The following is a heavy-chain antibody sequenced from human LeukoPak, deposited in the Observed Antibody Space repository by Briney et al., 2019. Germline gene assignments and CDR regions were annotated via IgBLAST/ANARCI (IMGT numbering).Heavy chain of an antibody. CDR2: ISAYNGNT. J-gene: IGHJ3*02. D-gene: IGHD3-22*01. V-gene: IGHV1-18*01. CDR3: ARVYSQGGYYYGNAFDI. CDR1: GYTFTSYG. Sequence: ASVKVSCKASGYTFTSYGISWVRQAPGQGHEWMGWISAYNGNTNYAQKLQGRDTMTTDTSTSTAYMELRSLRSDDTAVYYCARVYSQGGYYYGNAFDIWGQGTMVTVSS.